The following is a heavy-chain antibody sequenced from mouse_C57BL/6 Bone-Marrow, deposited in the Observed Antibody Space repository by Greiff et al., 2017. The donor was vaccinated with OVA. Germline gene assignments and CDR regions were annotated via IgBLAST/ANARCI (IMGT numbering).Heavy chain of an antibody. CDR2: INSDGSAI. CDR3: MRYGNYWYFDV. V-gene: IGHV11-2*01. Sequence: VQLQESRGLSCEGSGFTFSGFWMSWVRQTPGKTLEWIGDINSDGSAINYAPSIKDRFTIFRDNDKSTLYLQMSNVRSEDTATYFCMRYGNYWYFDVWGTGTTVTVSS. CDR1: GFTFSGFW. D-gene: IGHD2-1*01. J-gene: IGHJ1*03.